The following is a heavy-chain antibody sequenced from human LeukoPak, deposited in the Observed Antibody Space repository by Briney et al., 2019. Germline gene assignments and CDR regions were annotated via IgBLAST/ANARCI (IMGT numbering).Heavy chain of an antibody. CDR3: ARDSLPMAVTGPFDH. Sequence: GRSLRLSCAASGFNFNSYGMHWVRQAPGKGLEWVTSIWFDGSNIHYADSVKGRVIISRDNSKSALYLQMNSLRAEDTAIYYCARDSLPMAVTGPFDHWGQGALVTVSS. CDR2: IWFDGSNI. J-gene: IGHJ4*02. V-gene: IGHV3-33*01. CDR1: GFNFNSYG. D-gene: IGHD6-19*01.